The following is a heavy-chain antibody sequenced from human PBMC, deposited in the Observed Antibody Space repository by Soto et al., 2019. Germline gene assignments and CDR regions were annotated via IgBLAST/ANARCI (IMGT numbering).Heavy chain of an antibody. Sequence: QVQLVQSGAEVKKPGSSVKVSCKAPGGTFSSYAIRWVRQAPGQGLEWMGGIIPIFGTAKYAQKFQGRVTITADESTSTGYMELSSLRSEDTVVYYCARSQGGSSSLDIYYYYYYGMDVWGQGTTVTVSS. CDR1: GGTFSSYA. J-gene: IGHJ6*02. D-gene: IGHD2-15*01. CDR3: ARSQGGSSSLDIYYYYYYGMDV. CDR2: IIPIFGTA. V-gene: IGHV1-69*01.